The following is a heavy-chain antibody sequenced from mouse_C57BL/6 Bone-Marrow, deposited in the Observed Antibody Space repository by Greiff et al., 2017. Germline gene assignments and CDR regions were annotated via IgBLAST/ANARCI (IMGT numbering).Heavy chain of an antibody. J-gene: IGHJ1*03. Sequence: EVQLQQSGPELVKPGASVKISCKASGYTFTDYYMNWVKQSHGKSLEWIGDINPNNGGTSYNQKFKGKVTLTVDKSSSTAYMELLSLTSEDSAVYYCARFITTVVKYFDVWGTGTPVTVSS. D-gene: IGHD1-1*01. V-gene: IGHV1-26*01. CDR3: ARFITTVVKYFDV. CDR1: GYTFTDYY. CDR2: INPNNGGT.